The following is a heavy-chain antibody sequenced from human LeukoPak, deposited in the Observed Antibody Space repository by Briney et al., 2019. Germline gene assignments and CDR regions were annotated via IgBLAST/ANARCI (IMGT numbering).Heavy chain of an antibody. CDR1: GGSISSYY. V-gene: IGHV4-59*08. Sequence: SETLSLTCTVSGGSISSYYWSWIRQPPGKGLEWIGSIYYTGSTNYNPSLKSRVTVSVDTSKNQFSLNLYSVSAADTAVYYCARHFDYWGQGTLVTVSS. J-gene: IGHJ4*02. CDR3: ARHFDY. CDR2: IYYTGST.